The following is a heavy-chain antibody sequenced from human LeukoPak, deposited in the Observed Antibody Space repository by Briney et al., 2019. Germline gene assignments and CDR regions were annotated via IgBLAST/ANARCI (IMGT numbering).Heavy chain of an antibody. CDR2: ISGSGGRT. V-gene: IGHV3-23*01. CDR3: AKDPQWYSSSPRRWDFDP. D-gene: IGHD6-13*01. Sequence: GGSLRLSCAASGFTFSSYAMSWVRQAPGKGLDWVSAISGSGGRTYYADSVKGRFTISRDNSKNTLYLQMNSLRAEDTAVYYCAKDPQWYSSSPRRWDFDPWGQGTLVTVSS. J-gene: IGHJ5*02. CDR1: GFTFSSYA.